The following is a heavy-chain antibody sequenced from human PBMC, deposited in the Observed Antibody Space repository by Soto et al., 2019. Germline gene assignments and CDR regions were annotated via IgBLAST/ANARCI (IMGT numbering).Heavy chain of an antibody. J-gene: IGHJ4*02. Sequence: PGGSLRLSCAASGFTFTSYGMHWVRQAPGKGLEWMALILHDGSNKYYADSVKGRFTISRDNSKNTLYLQMNSLRAEDTAVYYCARVYPLSSSSVGDYWGQGTLVTVSS. CDR3: ARVYPLSSSSVGDY. V-gene: IGHV3-30*03. CDR2: ILHDGSNK. CDR1: GFTFTSYG. D-gene: IGHD6-6*01.